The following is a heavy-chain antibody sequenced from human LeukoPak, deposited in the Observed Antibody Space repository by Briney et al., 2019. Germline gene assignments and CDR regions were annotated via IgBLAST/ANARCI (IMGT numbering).Heavy chain of an antibody. D-gene: IGHD3-10*01. V-gene: IGHV3-9*01. CDR3: AKDKDTMVRGVTYYFDY. CDR2: ISWNSGSI. CDR1: GFTFDDYA. J-gene: IGHJ4*02. Sequence: PGGSLRLSCAASGFTFDDYAMHWVRHAPGKGLEWVSGISWNSGSIGYADSVKGRFTISRDNAKNSLYLQMNSLRAEDTALYYCAKDKDTMVRGVTYYFDYWGQGTLVTVSS.